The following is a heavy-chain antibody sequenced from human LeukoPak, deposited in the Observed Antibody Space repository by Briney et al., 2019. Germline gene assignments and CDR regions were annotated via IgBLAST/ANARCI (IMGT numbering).Heavy chain of an antibody. V-gene: IGHV4-30-4*07. CDR1: GGSISSGGYS. CDR3: ARYSTLWFGELSGNAFDY. Sequence: SQTLSLTCAVSGGSISSGGYSWNWIRQPPGKGLEWIGHISFSGSTYYNPSLKSRLTISLDTSKNQFSLKLSSVTAADTAVYYCARYSTLWFGELSGNAFDYWGQGTLVTVSS. J-gene: IGHJ4*02. CDR2: ISFSGST. D-gene: IGHD3-10*01.